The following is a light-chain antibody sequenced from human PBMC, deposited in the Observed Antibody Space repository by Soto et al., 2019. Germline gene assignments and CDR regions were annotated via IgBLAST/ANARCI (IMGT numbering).Light chain of an antibody. J-gene: IGKJ1*01. Sequence: EIVMTQSPLSLPVTPGEPASISRRSSQSLLHSNGYNYLDWYLQKPGQSPQLLIYLGSNRSSGVPDRFSGSGSGTDFTLKISRVEAEDVGVYYGIHALHTRTSGQRTKVEIK. CDR1: QSLLHSNGYNY. CDR3: IHALHTRT. CDR2: LGS. V-gene: IGKV2-28*01.